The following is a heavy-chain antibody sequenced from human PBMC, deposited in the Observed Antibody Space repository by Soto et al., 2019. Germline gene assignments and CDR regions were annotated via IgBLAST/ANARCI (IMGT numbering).Heavy chain of an antibody. D-gene: IGHD3-9*01. CDR3: ARRYGYFFDY. CDR2: IYHSGST. V-gene: IGHV4-30-2*01. Sequence: SETLSLTCAVSGGSISSGGYSWSWIRQPPGKGLEWIGYIYHSGSTYYNPSLKSRVTISVDTSKNQLSLKLSSVTAADTAVYYCARRYGYFFDYWGQGTLVTVS. J-gene: IGHJ4*02. CDR1: GGSISSGGYS.